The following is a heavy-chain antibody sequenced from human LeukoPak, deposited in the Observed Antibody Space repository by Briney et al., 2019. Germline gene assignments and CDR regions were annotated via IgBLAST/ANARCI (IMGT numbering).Heavy chain of an antibody. CDR1: GGSISSGSYY. J-gene: IGHJ4*02. D-gene: IGHD3-3*01. CDR3: LSGSRNNYFDY. CDR2: IYTSGST. Sequence: SETLSLTCTVSGGSISSGSYYWSWIRQPAGKGLEWIGRIYTSGSTNYNPSLKSRVTISVDTSKNQFSLKLSSVTAADTAVYYCLSGSRNNYFDYWGQGTLVTVSS. V-gene: IGHV4-61*02.